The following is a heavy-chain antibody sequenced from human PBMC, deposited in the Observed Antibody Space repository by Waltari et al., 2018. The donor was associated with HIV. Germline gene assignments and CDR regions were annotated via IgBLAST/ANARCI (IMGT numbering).Heavy chain of an antibody. J-gene: IGHJ4*02. CDR3: ARHGRMGGGTHRRYFDY. CDR1: GDSISSSSYY. Sequence: QLQLQESGPGLVKPSETLSLTCSVSGDSISSSSYYWGWVRQPPGKGLEWIGSIFYTGSTYSNPSLKSRFTISVDTSRNRFSLKRSSVTAADTAVYYCARHGRMGGGTHRRYFDYWGQGTLVTVSS. CDR2: IFYTGST. V-gene: IGHV4-39*01. D-gene: IGHD3-16*01.